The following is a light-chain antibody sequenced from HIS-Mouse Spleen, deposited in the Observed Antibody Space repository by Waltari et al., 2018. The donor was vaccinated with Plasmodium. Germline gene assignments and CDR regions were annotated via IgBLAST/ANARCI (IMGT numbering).Light chain of an antibody. V-gene: IGLV2-8*01. Sequence: QSALTQPPSASGSPGQSVPISCTGTSTDVGGYTYFSWYQQPPGKAPKLMIYEVSKRPSGVPDRFSGSKSGNTASLTVSGLQAEDEADYYCSSYAGSNNVVFGGGTKLTVL. CDR1: STDVGGYTY. CDR2: EVS. J-gene: IGLJ2*01. CDR3: SSYAGSNNVV.